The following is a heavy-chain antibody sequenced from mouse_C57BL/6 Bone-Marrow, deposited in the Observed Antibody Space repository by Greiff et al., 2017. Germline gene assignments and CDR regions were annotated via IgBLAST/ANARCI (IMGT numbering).Heavy chain of an antibody. D-gene: IGHD2-4*01. Sequence: QVHVKQPGAELVRPGTSVKLSCKASGYTFTSYWMHWVKQRPGQGLEWIGVIDPSDSYTNYNQKFKGKATLTVDTSSSTAYMQLSSLTSEDSAVYYCAREAIYDDYDGAWFAYWGQGTLVTVSA. CDR1: GYTFTSYW. CDR2: IDPSDSYT. CDR3: AREAIYDDYDGAWFAY. V-gene: IGHV1-59*01. J-gene: IGHJ3*01.